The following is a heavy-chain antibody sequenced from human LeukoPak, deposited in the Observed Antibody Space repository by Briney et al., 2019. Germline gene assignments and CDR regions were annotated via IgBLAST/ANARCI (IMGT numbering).Heavy chain of an antibody. J-gene: IGHJ5*02. CDR2: IIPIFGTA. CDR1: GGTLSSYA. Sequence: SVKVSCKASGGTLSSYAISWVRQAPGQGLEWMGGIIPIFGTANYAQKFQGRVTITADKSTSTAYMELSSLRSEDTAVYYCARVYYDSSGYLWPFDPWGQGTLVTVSS. V-gene: IGHV1-69*06. CDR3: ARVYYDSSGYLWPFDP. D-gene: IGHD3-22*01.